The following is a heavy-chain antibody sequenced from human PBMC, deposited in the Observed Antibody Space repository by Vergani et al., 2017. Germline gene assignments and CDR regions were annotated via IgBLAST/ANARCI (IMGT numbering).Heavy chain of an antibody. V-gene: IGHV3-30*18. J-gene: IGHJ4*02. CDR3: AKDLREMATIGYLDY. CDR2: ISYDGTNK. Sequence: QVQLVESGGGVVQPGRSLRLSCAASGFTFRTYGTHWVRQAPGKGLEWVAVISYDGTNKYYADSVKGRFTISRDNSKKTLYLQMNSLRAEDTAVYYCAKDLREMATIGYLDYWGQGTLVTVSS. D-gene: IGHD5-24*01. CDR1: GFTFRTYG.